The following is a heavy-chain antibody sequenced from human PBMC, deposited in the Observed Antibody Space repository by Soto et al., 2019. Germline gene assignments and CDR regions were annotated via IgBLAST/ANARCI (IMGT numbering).Heavy chain of an antibody. Sequence: PRLSCVASGFTFSRHGLSWVRQAPGKGLEWVSTINPSGDSTFYADSVKGRFTISRDNSKNTVYLQMNSLSVGDTAVYLCAKVDVSTAGSFDYWGQGALVTVSS. CDR2: INPSGDST. CDR3: AKVDVSTAGSFDY. J-gene: IGHJ4*02. CDR1: GFTFSRHG. D-gene: IGHD6-13*01. V-gene: IGHV3-23*01.